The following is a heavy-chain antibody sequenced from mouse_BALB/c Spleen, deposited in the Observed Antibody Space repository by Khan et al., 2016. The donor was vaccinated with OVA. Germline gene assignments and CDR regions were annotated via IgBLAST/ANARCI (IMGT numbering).Heavy chain of an antibody. CDR3: ARGGYSVFAY. V-gene: IGHV1-77*01. D-gene: IGHD2-14*01. Sequence: QVQLQQSGPELVKPGASLKVSCKASGYTFTDYIIGWVRQSTRQGLEWIGDIFPGSDTPYYNEKFKDNATLTADKSSNTAYMQLSSLTSEDSAVYFCARGGYSVFAYWGQGTLVTVSA. CDR1: GYTFTDYI. J-gene: IGHJ3*01. CDR2: IFPGSDTP.